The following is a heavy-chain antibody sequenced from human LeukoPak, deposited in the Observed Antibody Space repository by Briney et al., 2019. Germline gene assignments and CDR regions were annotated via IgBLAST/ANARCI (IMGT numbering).Heavy chain of an antibody. V-gene: IGHV4-39*07. J-gene: IGHJ4*02. CDR3: ARAGADY. Sequence: SETLSLTCTVSGGSISSSSYYWGWIRQPPGKGLEWIGSIYYSGSTHYNPSLKSRVTISVDTSKNQFSLKLSSVTAADTAVYYCARAGADYWGQGTLVTVSS. CDR2: IYYSGST. CDR1: GGSISSSSYY. D-gene: IGHD3-10*01.